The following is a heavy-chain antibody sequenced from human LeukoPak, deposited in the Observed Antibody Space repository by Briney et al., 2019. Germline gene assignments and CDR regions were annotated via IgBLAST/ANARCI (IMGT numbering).Heavy chain of an antibody. Sequence: PWGSLSLSCAASGFTFSSCAMNWVRQAPGKGLEWVSTISGSGANTYYADSVKGRFTTSRDNSKNTLYLQMNSLKAEDTAVYYCARSRIVLHWFDPWGQGSLVSVS. CDR2: ISGSGANT. J-gene: IGHJ5*02. CDR1: GFTFSSCA. D-gene: IGHD2/OR15-2a*01. CDR3: ARSRIVLHWFDP. V-gene: IGHV3-23*01.